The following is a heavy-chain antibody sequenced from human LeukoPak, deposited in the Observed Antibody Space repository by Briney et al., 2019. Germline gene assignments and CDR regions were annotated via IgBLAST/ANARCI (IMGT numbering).Heavy chain of an antibody. CDR3: ARGLGHYYGSGSYSYHFDY. D-gene: IGHD3-10*01. J-gene: IGHJ4*02. V-gene: IGHV1-3*01. Sequence: ASVKVSCKASGYTFTSYAMHWVRQAPGQRLEWMGWINAGNGNTKYSQKFQGRVTITRDTSASTAYMGLSSLRSDDTAVYYCARGLGHYYGSGSYSYHFDYWGQGTLVTVSS. CDR2: INAGNGNT. CDR1: GYTFTSYA.